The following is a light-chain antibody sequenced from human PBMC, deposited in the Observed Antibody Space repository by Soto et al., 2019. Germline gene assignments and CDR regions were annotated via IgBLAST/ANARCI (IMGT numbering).Light chain of an antibody. J-gene: IGKJ1*01. CDR2: GTS. CDR1: QNVSSSY. Sequence: EIVLTQSPGTLSLSPGERATHSCRASQNVSSSYLAWYQQKPGQAPRLLIYGTSSRATAIPDRFSGSGSGTDFTLIISRLEPEDFAVYYCQQYGSSSWTFGQGTKVDIK. V-gene: IGKV3-20*01. CDR3: QQYGSSSWT.